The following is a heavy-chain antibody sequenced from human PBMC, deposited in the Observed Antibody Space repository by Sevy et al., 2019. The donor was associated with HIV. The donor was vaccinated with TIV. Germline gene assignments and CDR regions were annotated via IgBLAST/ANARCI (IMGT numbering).Heavy chain of an antibody. J-gene: IGHJ4*02. CDR2: MKEDGSER. V-gene: IGHV3-7*01. CDR3: VREGVGGYSYSLDC. Sequence: GGSLRLSCAASGFSISNNYTAWVRQAPGKGLEWVATMKEDGSERNYVDSVKGRFTISRDNAKNSLYLQMNSLRAEDTAVYYCVREGVGGYSYSLDCWGQGTLVTVSS. CDR1: GFSISNNY. D-gene: IGHD5-18*01.